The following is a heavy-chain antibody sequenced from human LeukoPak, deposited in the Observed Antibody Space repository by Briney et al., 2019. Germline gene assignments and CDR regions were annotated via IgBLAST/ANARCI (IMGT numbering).Heavy chain of an antibody. CDR3: ASFAARDSYFDY. Sequence: GGSLRLSCAASGFTFSRCAMSWVRQAPGKGLEWVSAINPGGYKTFYADSVKGRFTISRDNSKNTLYLQMNSLRAEDTAVYYCASFAARDSYFDYWGQGTLVTVSS. J-gene: IGHJ4*02. V-gene: IGHV3-23*01. CDR2: INPGGYKT. D-gene: IGHD6-6*01. CDR1: GFTFSRCA.